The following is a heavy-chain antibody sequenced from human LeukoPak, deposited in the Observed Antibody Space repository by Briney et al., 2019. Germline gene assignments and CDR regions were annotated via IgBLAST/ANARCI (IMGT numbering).Heavy chain of an antibody. D-gene: IGHD1-14*01. CDR2: IKEDGSET. CDR3: GRDSFETDIDY. Sequence: GGSLRLSCAASGFSFSTYWMSWVRQAPGKGLEWVANIKEDGSETYYVDSLRGRFTISRDNVKNSLYLQINSLGAEDTAVYYCGRDSFETDIDYWGQGTLVTVSS. CDR1: GFSFSTYW. V-gene: IGHV3-7*01. J-gene: IGHJ4*02.